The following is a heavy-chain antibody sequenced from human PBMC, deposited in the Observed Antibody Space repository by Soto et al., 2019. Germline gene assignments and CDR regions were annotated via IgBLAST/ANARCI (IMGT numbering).Heavy chain of an antibody. V-gene: IGHV3-33*01. CDR2: IWYDGSNK. Sequence: QVQLVESGGGVVQPGRSLRLSCAASGFTFSSYGMHWVRQAPGKGLEWVAVIWYDGSNKYYADSVKGRFTISRDNSKNTLYLLMNSLRAEDTAVYYCARDAPQRTYSPWNDRTHDAFDIWGQGTMVTVSS. D-gene: IGHD1-1*01. CDR1: GFTFSSYG. J-gene: IGHJ3*02. CDR3: ARDAPQRTYSPWNDRTHDAFDI.